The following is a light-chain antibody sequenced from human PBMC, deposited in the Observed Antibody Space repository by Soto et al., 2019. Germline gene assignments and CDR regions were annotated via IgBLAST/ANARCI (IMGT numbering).Light chain of an antibody. Sequence: AIQMTQSPSSLSASVGDRVTITCRASQGIRSDLGWYQQKPGKAPKFLIFGSSSLQTGVPSRFSGGGSGTDFTLTISSLQPEDFATYYCLQDHNYPLTFGQGTKVEIK. CDR2: GSS. CDR3: LQDHNYPLT. V-gene: IGKV1-6*01. CDR1: QGIRSD. J-gene: IGKJ1*01.